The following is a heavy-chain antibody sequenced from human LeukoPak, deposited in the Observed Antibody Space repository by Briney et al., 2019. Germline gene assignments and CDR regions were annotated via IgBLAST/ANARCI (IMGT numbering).Heavy chain of an antibody. CDR1: GFTFSSYG. J-gene: IGHJ4*02. V-gene: IGHV3-7*01. D-gene: IGHD3-22*01. CDR2: IKQDGSEK. Sequence: GGSLRLSCAASGFTFSSYGMHWVRQAPGKGLEWVANIKQDGSEKYYVDSVKGRFTISRDNAKNSLYLQMNSLRAEDTAVYYCARDMGSYYDSSGYQDYWGQGTLVTVSS. CDR3: ARDMGSYYDSSGYQDY.